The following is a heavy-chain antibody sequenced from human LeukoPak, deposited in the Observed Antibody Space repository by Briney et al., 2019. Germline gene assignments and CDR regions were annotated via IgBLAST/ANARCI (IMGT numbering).Heavy chain of an antibody. Sequence: PSETPSPTCTVSGAATSNYSTSWIRQPPGKGLEWIGYIYYSGSTYHNPSLKSRVTISVDTSKNQFSLKLSSVTAADTAVYYCARSRDPGCFNSAFDFWGQGTLVTVSS. CDR2: IYYSGST. CDR1: GAATSNYS. V-gene: IGHV4-59*01. D-gene: IGHD3-10*01. CDR3: ARSRDPGCFNSAFDF. J-gene: IGHJ4*02.